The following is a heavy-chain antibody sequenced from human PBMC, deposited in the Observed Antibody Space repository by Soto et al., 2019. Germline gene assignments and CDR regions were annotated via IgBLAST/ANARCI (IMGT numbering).Heavy chain of an antibody. V-gene: IGHV4-39*01. CDR1: GGSISSSSYY. Sequence: SETLSLTCTVSGGSISSSSYYWGWIRQPPGKGLEWIGSIYYSGSTYYNPSLKSRVTISVDTSKNQFSLKLSSVTAADTAVYYCASWWELGTGSGSHYYYYGMDVWGQGTTVTVSS. D-gene: IGHD3-10*01. J-gene: IGHJ6*02. CDR2: IYYSGST. CDR3: ASWWELGTGSGSHYYYYGMDV.